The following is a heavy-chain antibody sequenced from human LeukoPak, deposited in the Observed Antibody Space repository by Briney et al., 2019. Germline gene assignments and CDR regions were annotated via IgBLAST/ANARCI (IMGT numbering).Heavy chain of an antibody. Sequence: GGSLRLSCAASGFTFSSYAMSWVRQAQGKGLEWVSAISGSGGSTYYADSVKGRFTISRDNSKNTLYLQMNSLRAEDTAVYYCARDLRNYYGSGSNYWGQGTLVTVSS. J-gene: IGHJ4*02. CDR2: ISGSGGST. D-gene: IGHD3-10*01. CDR3: ARDLRNYYGSGSNY. V-gene: IGHV3-23*01. CDR1: GFTFSSYA.